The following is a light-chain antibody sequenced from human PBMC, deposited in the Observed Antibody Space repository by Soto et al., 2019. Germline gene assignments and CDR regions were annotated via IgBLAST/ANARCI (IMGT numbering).Light chain of an antibody. CDR2: GAS. CDR1: QSVASMY. J-gene: IGKJ5*01. CDR3: QQHGTSPGA. Sequence: EIVLTQSPGTLSLSPGERATLSCRASQSVASMYLAWYQQKPGQAPRLLIYGASNRATGIPDRFSGSVSGTDFTLTISRLEPEDFAVYYCQQHGTSPGAFGQGTKLEIK. V-gene: IGKV3-20*01.